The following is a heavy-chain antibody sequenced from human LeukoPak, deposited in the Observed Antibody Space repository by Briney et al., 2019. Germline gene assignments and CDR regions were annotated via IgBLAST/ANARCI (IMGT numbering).Heavy chain of an antibody. V-gene: IGHV4-34*01. Sequence: SETLSLTCAVYGGSFSGYYWSWIRQPPGKGLEWIGEINHSGSTNYNPSLKSRVTISVDTSKNQFSLKLSSVTAADTAVYYCAENYYDSSGQDYWGQGTLVTVSS. CDR3: AENYYDSSGQDY. D-gene: IGHD3-22*01. CDR2: INHSGST. CDR1: GGSFSGYY. J-gene: IGHJ4*02.